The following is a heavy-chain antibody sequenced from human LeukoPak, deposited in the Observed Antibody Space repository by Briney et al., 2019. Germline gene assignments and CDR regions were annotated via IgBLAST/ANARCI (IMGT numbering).Heavy chain of an antibody. Sequence: PGGSLRLSCAGSGFTFSSYWMHWVRQAPGKGLVWVSRINSDGSSTSYADSVKGRFTISRDNAKNTLYLQMNSLRAEDTAVYYCARGIMITFGGSLDYWGQGTLVTVSS. CDR2: INSDGSST. V-gene: IGHV3-74*01. CDR3: ARGIMITFGGSLDY. D-gene: IGHD3-16*01. CDR1: GFTFSSYW. J-gene: IGHJ4*02.